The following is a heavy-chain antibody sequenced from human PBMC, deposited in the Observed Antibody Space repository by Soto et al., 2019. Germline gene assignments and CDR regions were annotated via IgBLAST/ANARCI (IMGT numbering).Heavy chain of an antibody. D-gene: IGHD3-10*01. V-gene: IGHV1-69*02. J-gene: IGHJ4*02. CDR3: ARGIIPMVRGVTRKVDY. CDR1: GGTFSSYT. Sequence: QVQLVQSGAEVKKPGSSVKVSCKASGGTFSSYTISWVRQAPGQGLEWMGRIIPILGIANYAQKFQGRVTITADKSTSTAYMELSSLRSEDTAVYYCARGIIPMVRGVTRKVDYWGQGTLVTVSS. CDR2: IIPILGIA.